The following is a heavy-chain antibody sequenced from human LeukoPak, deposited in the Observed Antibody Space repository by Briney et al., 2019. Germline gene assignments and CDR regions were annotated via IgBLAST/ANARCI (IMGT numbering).Heavy chain of an antibody. CDR3: ARVGYSYGSYYYYMDV. J-gene: IGHJ6*03. D-gene: IGHD5-18*01. CDR1: GFTFSDYY. CDR2: ISSSGSTI. Sequence: PGGSLRLSCAASGFTFSDYYMSWIRQAPGKGLEWVSYISSSGSTIYYADSVKGRFTISRDNAKNSLYLQMNSLRAEDMAVYYCARVGYSYGSYYYYMDVWGKGTTVTVSS. V-gene: IGHV3-11*04.